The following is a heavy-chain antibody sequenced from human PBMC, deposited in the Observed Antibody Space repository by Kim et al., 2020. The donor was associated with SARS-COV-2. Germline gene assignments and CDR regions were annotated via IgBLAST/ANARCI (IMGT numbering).Heavy chain of an antibody. CDR2: VSAGGGDT. Sequence: GGSLRLSCAASGFTFSSYPMAWVRQAPGKGLEWVSTVSAGGGDTFYRESMKGRCTISRDNSKNTVYLQINSLRVEDTAAYYCTVPYGDSGRLDYWGRGTLVTVSS. V-gene: IGHV3-23*01. CDR1: GFTFSSYP. J-gene: IGHJ4*02. CDR3: TVPYGDSGRLDY. D-gene: IGHD4-17*01.